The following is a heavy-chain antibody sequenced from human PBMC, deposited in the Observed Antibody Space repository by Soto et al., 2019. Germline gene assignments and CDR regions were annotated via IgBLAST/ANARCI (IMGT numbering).Heavy chain of an antibody. CDR2: ISYDGSNK. CDR3: AREEDSSSWYSNFDY. CDR1: GFTFSSYA. D-gene: IGHD6-13*01. V-gene: IGHV3-30-3*01. J-gene: IGHJ4*02. Sequence: QVQLVESGGGVVQPGRSLRLSCAASGFTFSSYAMHWVRQAPGKGLEWVAVISYDGSNKYYADSVKGRFTISRDNSKNTLYLQMNSMRAEDTAVYYCAREEDSSSWYSNFDYWGQEPLVTVSS.